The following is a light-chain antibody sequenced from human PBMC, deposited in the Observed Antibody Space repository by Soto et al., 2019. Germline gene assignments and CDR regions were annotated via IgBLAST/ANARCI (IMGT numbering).Light chain of an antibody. CDR3: QHRTNWEYT. CDR1: QSVSSS. J-gene: IGKJ2*01. CDR2: GAS. V-gene: IGKV3-11*01. Sequence: EIVLTQSPATLSLAPGERATLSCRARQSVSSSLAWYQQKPGQAPRLLIYGASKRAPGIPVRFSASGSGTDFTLTISSLEPEDFAVYSCQHRTNWEYTFGQGTNLEIK.